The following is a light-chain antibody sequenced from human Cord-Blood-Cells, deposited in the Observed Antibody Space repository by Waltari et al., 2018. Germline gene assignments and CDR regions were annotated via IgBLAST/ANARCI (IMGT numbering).Light chain of an antibody. CDR1: SSDVGSYNL. CDR2: EGS. Sequence: QSALTQPASVSGSPGQSITISCTGTSSDVGSYNLVSWYQQHPGKAPKLMIYEGSKRPSGVSNPFSGSKSGKTASLTISGLQAEDEADYYCCSYAGSSTLVFGGGTKLTVL. V-gene: IGLV2-23*01. CDR3: CSYAGSSTLV. J-gene: IGLJ2*01.